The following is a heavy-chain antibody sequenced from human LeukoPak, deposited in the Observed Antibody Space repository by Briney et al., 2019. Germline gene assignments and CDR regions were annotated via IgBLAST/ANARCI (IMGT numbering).Heavy chain of an antibody. Sequence: ASVKVSCKASGYTFTSYDINWVRQATGQGLEWMGWMNPNSGNTGYAQKFQGRVTMTRNTSISTAYMELSSLRSEDTAVYYCARGQYSSSSEGGYMDVWGKGTTVTVSS. CDR1: GYTFTSYD. CDR3: ARGQYSSSSEGGYMDV. D-gene: IGHD6-6*01. J-gene: IGHJ6*03. V-gene: IGHV1-8*01. CDR2: MNPNSGNT.